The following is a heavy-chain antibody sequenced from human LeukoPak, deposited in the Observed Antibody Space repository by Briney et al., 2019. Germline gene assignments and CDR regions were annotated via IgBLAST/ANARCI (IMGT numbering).Heavy chain of an antibody. CDR1: GYTFTSYG. J-gene: IGHJ4*02. Sequence: SVKVSCKASGYTFTSYGISWVRQAPGQGLEWMGRIIPIFGTANYAQKFQGRVTITTDESTSTAYMELSSLRSEDTAVYYCARSRPLELYFDYWGQGTLVTVSS. CDR3: ARSRPLELYFDY. V-gene: IGHV1-69*05. D-gene: IGHD1-26*01. CDR2: IIPIFGTA.